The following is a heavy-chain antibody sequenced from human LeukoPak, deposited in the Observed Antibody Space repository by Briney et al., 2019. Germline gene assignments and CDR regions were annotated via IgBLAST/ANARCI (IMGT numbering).Heavy chain of an antibody. CDR1: GFTFTRHW. Sequence: GGSLRLSCAASGFTFTRHWMHWVRQAPGKGLVWVSRIKTDGTNTIYADFVEGRFTISRDNARNTLYLQMSSLRAGDTAVYYCGGSEDGYIDYWGQGTLVTVSS. CDR3: GGSEDGYIDY. D-gene: IGHD5-24*01. CDR2: IKTDGTNT. V-gene: IGHV3-74*01. J-gene: IGHJ4*02.